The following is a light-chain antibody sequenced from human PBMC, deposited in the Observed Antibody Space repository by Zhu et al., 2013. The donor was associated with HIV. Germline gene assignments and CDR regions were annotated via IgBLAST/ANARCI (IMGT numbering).Light chain of an antibody. Sequence: DIQMTQSPSSLSASVGDRVTITCQASQDISNYLNWYQQKPGKAPKLLIYATSTLQTGVPSRFSGSGSGTEFTLTVSSLQPEDFATYYCQQLNSYPLTFGPGTKVDI. V-gene: IGKV1-9*01. CDR1: QDISNY. CDR3: QQLNSYPLT. CDR2: ATS. J-gene: IGKJ3*01.